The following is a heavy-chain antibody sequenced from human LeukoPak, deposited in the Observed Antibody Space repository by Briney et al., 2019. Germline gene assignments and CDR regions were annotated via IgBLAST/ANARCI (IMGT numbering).Heavy chain of an antibody. CDR2: ISGSGGST. J-gene: IGHJ4*02. V-gene: IGHV3-23*01. Sequence: GGSLRLSCAASGFTFSSYAMSWVRQAPGKGLEWISAISGSGGSTYYADSVKGRFTISRDNSKNTLYLQMNSLRAEDTAVYYCAKDGDCSGGSCSTFDYWGQGTLVTVSS. CDR3: AKDGDCSGGSCSTFDY. D-gene: IGHD2-15*01. CDR1: GFTFSSYA.